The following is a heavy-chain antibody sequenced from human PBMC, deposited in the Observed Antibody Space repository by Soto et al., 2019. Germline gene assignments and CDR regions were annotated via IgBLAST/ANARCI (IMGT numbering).Heavy chain of an antibody. D-gene: IGHD2-2*02. Sequence: QVQLVQSGAEVKTPGSSLKVSCTVSGSRFSNYVISWVRQAPGHGLEWLGRIFPIFNTTQYAQKFQGRVTITADKSTNTASLELSSLRSDDTDVYYCAREGRGKKAGYNGLVSLGYWGQGTLVTVSS. V-gene: IGHV1-69*06. J-gene: IGHJ4*02. CDR1: GSRFSNYV. CDR3: AREGRGKKAGYNGLVSLGY. CDR2: IFPIFNTT.